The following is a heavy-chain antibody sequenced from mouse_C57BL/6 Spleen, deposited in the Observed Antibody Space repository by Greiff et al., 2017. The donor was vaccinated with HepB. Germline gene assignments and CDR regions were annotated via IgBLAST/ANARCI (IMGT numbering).Heavy chain of an antibody. Sequence: EVQLQESGPELVKPGASVKISCKASGYSFTGYYMNWVKQSPEKSLEWIGEINPSTGGTTYNQKFKAKATLTVDKSSSTAYMQLKSLTSEDSAVYYCARRDDYDEGGWYFDVWGTGTTVTVSS. CDR3: ARRDDYDEGGWYFDV. CDR2: INPSTGGT. CDR1: GYSFTGYY. D-gene: IGHD2-4*01. J-gene: IGHJ1*03. V-gene: IGHV1-42*01.